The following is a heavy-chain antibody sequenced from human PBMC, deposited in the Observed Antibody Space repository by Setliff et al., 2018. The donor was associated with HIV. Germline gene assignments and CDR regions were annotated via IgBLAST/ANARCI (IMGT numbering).Heavy chain of an antibody. CDR3: ARAPIYCGGDCYLFDY. V-gene: IGHV1-2*02. Sequence: ASVKVSCKASGYTFTNYYMHWVRQAPGQGLEWMGWINPNSGGTNYAQKFQGRVTMTRDTSISTAYMELSRLRSDDAAVYYCARAPIYCGGDCYLFDYWGQGTLVTVSS. D-gene: IGHD2-21*02. CDR2: INPNSGGT. J-gene: IGHJ4*02. CDR1: GYTFTNYY.